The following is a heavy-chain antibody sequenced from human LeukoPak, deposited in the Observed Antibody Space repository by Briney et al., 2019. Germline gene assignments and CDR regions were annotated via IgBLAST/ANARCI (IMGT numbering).Heavy chain of an antibody. Sequence: GGSLRLSCAASGFTFDDYTLHWVRQAPGKGLEWVSLISWDGGSTYYADSVKGRFTISRDNSKKSLYLQMNSLRTEDTALYYCAKEATQPSYFDYWGQGTLVTVSS. V-gene: IGHV3-43*01. CDR1: GFTFDDYT. CDR3: AKEATQPSYFDY. CDR2: ISWDGGST. D-gene: IGHD5-24*01. J-gene: IGHJ4*02.